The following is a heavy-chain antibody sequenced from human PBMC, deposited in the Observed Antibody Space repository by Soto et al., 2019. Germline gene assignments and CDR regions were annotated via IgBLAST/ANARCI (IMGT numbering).Heavy chain of an antibody. V-gene: IGHV3-15*07. D-gene: IGHD2-2*02. Sequence: GGSLRLSCAASGFTFSNAWMNWVRQAPGKGLEWVGRIKSKTDGGTTDYAAPVKGRFTISRDDSKNTLYLQMNSLKTEDTAVYYCTTDRRAAAIGFDYYYGMDVWGQGTTVTVSS. CDR2: IKSKTDGGTT. CDR1: GFTFSNAW. CDR3: TTDRRAAAIGFDYYYGMDV. J-gene: IGHJ6*02.